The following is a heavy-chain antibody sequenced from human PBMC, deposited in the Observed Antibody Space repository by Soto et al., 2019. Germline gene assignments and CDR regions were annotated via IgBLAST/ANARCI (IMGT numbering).Heavy chain of an antibody. Sequence: EASVKVSCKASGYTFTSYGISWVRQAPGQGLEWMGWISAYNGNTNYAQKLQGRVTMTTDTSTSTAYMELRSLRSDDTAVYYCARDPGLRVFGTISRAADYWGQGTLVTVSS. CDR3: ARDPGLRVFGTISRAADY. V-gene: IGHV1-18*01. CDR2: ISAYNGNT. CDR1: GYTFTSYG. D-gene: IGHD3-3*01. J-gene: IGHJ4*02.